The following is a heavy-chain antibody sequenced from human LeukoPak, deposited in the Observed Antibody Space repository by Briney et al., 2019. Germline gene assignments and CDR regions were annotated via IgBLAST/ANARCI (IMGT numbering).Heavy chain of an antibody. Sequence: GASVKVSRKASGYTFTSYHMHWVRQAPGQGLEWMGIINPSGGSTSYAQKFQGRVTMTRDMSTSTVYMELSSLRSEDTAVYYCARIRNKGRYYYDIWGQGTLVTVSS. CDR1: GYTFTSYH. CDR2: INPSGGST. V-gene: IGHV1-46*01. CDR3: ARIRNKGRYYYDI. D-gene: IGHD1-14*01. J-gene: IGHJ4*02.